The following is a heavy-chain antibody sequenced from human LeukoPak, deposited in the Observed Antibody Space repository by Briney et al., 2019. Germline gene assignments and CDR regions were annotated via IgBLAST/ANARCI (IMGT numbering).Heavy chain of an antibody. CDR1: GDSVSSNSAA. V-gene: IGHV6-1*01. Sequence: PSQTLSLTCAISGDSVSSNSAAWNWIRQSPSRGLEWLGRTYYRSNWYNYYAVYVKSRITINPDTSKNQFSLQLNSVTPEDTAVYYCARVEQYYDSSGYYFGYFDYWGQGTLVTVSS. CDR2: TYYRSNWYN. CDR3: ARVEQYYDSSGYYFGYFDY. J-gene: IGHJ4*02. D-gene: IGHD3-22*01.